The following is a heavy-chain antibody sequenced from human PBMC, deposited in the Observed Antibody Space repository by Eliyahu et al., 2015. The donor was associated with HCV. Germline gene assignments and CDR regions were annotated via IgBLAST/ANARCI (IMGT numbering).Heavy chain of an antibody. CDR3: AKDGQFCGSSTCYKYFDL. CDR1: GFXLSXXX. V-gene: IGHV3-23*01. D-gene: IGHD2-2*02. CDR2: IRGSGVST. Sequence: EVQLLESGGGLVQPGGSXRLSCAASGFXLSXXXMSWVRQAPGKGLEWVSAIRGSGVSTYYTDSVQGRFTISRDTSQNTVYLQMNSLRAEDTAVYYCAKDGQFCGSSTCYKYFDLWGRGTHVTVSS. J-gene: IGHJ2*01.